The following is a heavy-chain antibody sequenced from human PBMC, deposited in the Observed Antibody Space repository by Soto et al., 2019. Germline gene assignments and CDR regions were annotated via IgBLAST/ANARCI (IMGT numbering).Heavy chain of an antibody. V-gene: IGHV3-33*01. CDR2: IWYDGSNK. CDR1: GFTFSSYG. J-gene: IGHJ4*02. CDR3: ARGDYGDDDLDY. Sequence: GGSLRLSCAASGFTFSSYGMHWVRQAPGKGLEWVAVIWYDGSNKYYADSVKGRFTISRDNSKNTLYLQMNSLRAEDTAVYYCARGDYGDDDLDYWGQGTLVTVSS. D-gene: IGHD4-17*01.